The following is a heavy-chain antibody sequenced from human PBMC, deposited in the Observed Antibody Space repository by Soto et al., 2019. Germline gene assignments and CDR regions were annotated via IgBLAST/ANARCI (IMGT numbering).Heavy chain of an antibody. V-gene: IGHV4-59*08. Sequence: SETLSLTCTVSGDSISPHYLTWVRRPPGKGLEWVGYVYYTGTTMYNPSLKSRLTISVDRSKNQVSLNLTSVTAADTAVYFCARLGGYYQALDHWSQGTLVTVSS. D-gene: IGHD3-3*01. J-gene: IGHJ4*02. CDR3: ARLGGYYQALDH. CDR2: VYYTGTT. CDR1: GDSISPHY.